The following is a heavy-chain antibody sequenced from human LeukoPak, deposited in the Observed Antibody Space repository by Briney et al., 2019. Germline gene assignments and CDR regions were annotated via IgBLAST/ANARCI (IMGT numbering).Heavy chain of an antibody. Sequence: GGSLRLSCAASGFTFSSYWMHWVRQAPGKGLVWVSRINSDGSSTSYADSVKGRFTISRDNAKNTLYLQMNSLIAEDTAVYYCAREGYSSGYIDYWGQGTLVTVSS. D-gene: IGHD3-22*01. CDR3: AREGYSSGYIDY. V-gene: IGHV3-74*01. J-gene: IGHJ4*02. CDR2: INSDGSST. CDR1: GFTFSSYW.